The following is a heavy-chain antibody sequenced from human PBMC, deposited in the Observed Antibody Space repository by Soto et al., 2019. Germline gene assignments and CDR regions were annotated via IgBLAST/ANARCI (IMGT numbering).Heavy chain of an antibody. J-gene: IGHJ6*02. D-gene: IGHD3-22*01. Sequence: SETLSLTCTVSGGSISGYYWSWIRQPPGKGLEWIGYMYKTGSTVYNPSFKSRVTISVDTSKNQFSLKLNSVTAADTAVYYCTIDLLVICFNNFYPLDVWGQGTTVTVSS. V-gene: IGHV4-59*01. CDR2: MYKTGST. CDR1: GGSISGYY. CDR3: TIDLLVICFNNFYPLDV.